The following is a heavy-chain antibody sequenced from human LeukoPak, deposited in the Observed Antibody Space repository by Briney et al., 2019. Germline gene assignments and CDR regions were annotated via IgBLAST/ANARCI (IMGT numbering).Heavy chain of an antibody. V-gene: IGHV3-66*01. J-gene: IGHJ4*02. Sequence: GGSLRLSCAASGLTVGFKCMSWVRQAPGKGLEWVSIIYSGGSSYYADSVKCRFTVSRDTSKNTLYLQMNSLRAEDTAVYYCATRPDGNDVPYFDYWGQGTLVTVSS. D-gene: IGHD5-12*01. CDR2: IYSGGSS. CDR1: GLTVGFKC. CDR3: ATRPDGNDVPYFDY.